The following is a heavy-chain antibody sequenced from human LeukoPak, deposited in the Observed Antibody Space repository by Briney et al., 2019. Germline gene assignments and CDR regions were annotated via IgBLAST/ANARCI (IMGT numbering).Heavy chain of an antibody. Sequence: GGSLRLSCAASGFTFSSNAMSWVRQAPGKGLEWVSGITVSGGNTYYADSVKGRFTISRDNPNNTLFLQVNSLRADDTAVYHCAKWGFSDRSGANFHSWGQGTLVTVSS. J-gene: IGHJ4*02. CDR3: AKWGFSDRSGANFHS. V-gene: IGHV3-23*01. CDR2: ITVSGGNT. D-gene: IGHD3-22*01. CDR1: GFTFSSNA.